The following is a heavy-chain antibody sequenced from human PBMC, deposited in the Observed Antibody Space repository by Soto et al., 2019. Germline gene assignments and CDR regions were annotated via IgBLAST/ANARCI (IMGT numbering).Heavy chain of an antibody. CDR1: GFIFNTFA. V-gene: IGHV3-23*01. D-gene: IGHD4-17*01. CDR3: AKEPTSTVEGAFDL. Sequence: VQLLESGGGLVQPGGSLRLSCTGSGFIFNTFAMSWVRQAPGKGLEWLSAISASGGNTYYPDSVKGRFTISRDISENTLYLQMSSLGGEDTAVYHCAKEPTSTVEGAFDLWGRGTMVTVSS. CDR2: ISASGGNT. J-gene: IGHJ3*01.